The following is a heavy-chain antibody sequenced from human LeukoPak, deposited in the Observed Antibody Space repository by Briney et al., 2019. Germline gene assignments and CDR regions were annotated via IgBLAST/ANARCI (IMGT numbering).Heavy chain of an antibody. V-gene: IGHV1-46*01. D-gene: IGHD3-10*01. CDR3: ARLSTMVRGVITPDLDY. CDR1: GYTFTSYY. Sequence: ASVKVSCKASGYTFTSYYMHWVRQAPGQGLEWMGIINPSGGSTSYAQKFQGRVTMTRDTSTSTAYMELRSLRSDDTAVYYCARLSTMVRGVITPDLDYWGQGTLVTVSS. CDR2: INPSGGST. J-gene: IGHJ4*02.